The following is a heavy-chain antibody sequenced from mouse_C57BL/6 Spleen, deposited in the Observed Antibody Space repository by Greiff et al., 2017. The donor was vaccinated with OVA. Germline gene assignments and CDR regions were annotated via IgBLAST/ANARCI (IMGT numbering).Heavy chain of an antibody. V-gene: IGHV1-42*01. Sequence: EVQLQQSGPELVKPGASVKISCKASGYSFTGYYMYWVKQSPEKSLEWIGEINPSTGGTTYNQKFKAKATLTVDKSSSTAYMQLKSLTSEDSAVYYCARGIYDPFAYWGQGTLVTVSA. D-gene: IGHD2-3*01. CDR1: GYSFTGYY. J-gene: IGHJ3*01. CDR2: INPSTGGT. CDR3: ARGIYDPFAY.